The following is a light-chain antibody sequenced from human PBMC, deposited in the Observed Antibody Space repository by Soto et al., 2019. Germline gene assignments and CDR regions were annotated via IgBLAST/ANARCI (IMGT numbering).Light chain of an antibody. CDR1: SSDVGAFNY. V-gene: IGLV2-14*01. CDR3: CSYASGSIYV. CDR2: EVG. Sequence: QSALTQPASVSGSPGQSITISCTGTSSDVGAFNYVSWYLQYPGKAPKLMISEVGNRPSGVSNRFSGSKSGNTASLTISGLQAEDEADDYCCSYASGSIYVFGTGTKLTVL. J-gene: IGLJ1*01.